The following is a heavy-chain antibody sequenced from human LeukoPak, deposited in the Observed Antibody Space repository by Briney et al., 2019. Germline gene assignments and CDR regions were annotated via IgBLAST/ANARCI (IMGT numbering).Heavy chain of an antibody. V-gene: IGHV3-48*01. CDR2: ISSSSSNI. Sequence: GGSLRLSCAASGFIFSGYSMNWVRQAPGRGLEWVSYISSSSSNIYYADSVKDRFTISRDNAKNSVYLQMNSLRAEDTAVYYCAKPYGDYYVDWFDPWGQGTLVTVSS. D-gene: IGHD4-17*01. J-gene: IGHJ5*02. CDR3: AKPYGDYYVDWFDP. CDR1: GFIFSGYS.